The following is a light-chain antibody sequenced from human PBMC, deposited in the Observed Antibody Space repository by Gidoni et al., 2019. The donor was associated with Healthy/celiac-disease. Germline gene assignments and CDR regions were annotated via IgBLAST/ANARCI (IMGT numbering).Light chain of an antibody. CDR3: QQYNSYSVT. J-gene: IGKJ1*01. CDR2: DAS. V-gene: IGKV1-5*01. Sequence: DIQMTQSPSTLSASVGDRVTITCRASQSISSWLAWYQQKPGKAPKLLIYDASSLESGVPSRFSGSGSCTAFTLTIISLQPYDFSTYSCQQYNSYSVTFVQGTKVEIK. CDR1: QSISSW.